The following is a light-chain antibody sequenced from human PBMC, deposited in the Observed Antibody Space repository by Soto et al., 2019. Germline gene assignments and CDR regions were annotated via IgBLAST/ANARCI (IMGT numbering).Light chain of an antibody. CDR1: QSISSW. J-gene: IGKJ1*01. CDR2: DAS. CDR3: QQYGTYLWT. Sequence: DIQMTRSPSTLSASVGERVTITCRASQSISSWLAWFQQKPGKAPKLLMYDASSLESGVPSRFSGSGSGTEFTLTISSLQPDDFATYYCQQYGTYLWTFGQGTKVDIK. V-gene: IGKV1-5*01.